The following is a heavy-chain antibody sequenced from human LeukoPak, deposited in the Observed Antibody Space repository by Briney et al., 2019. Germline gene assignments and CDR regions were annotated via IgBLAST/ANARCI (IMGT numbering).Heavy chain of an antibody. CDR1: GGSFSGYC. J-gene: IGHJ6*02. Sequence: SETLSLTCAVYGGSFSGYCWSWIRQPPGKGLEWIGEINHSGSTNYNPSLKSRVTISVDTSKNQFSLKLSSVTAADTAVYYCARGRRNVYSNYVPYYYYGMDVWGQGTTVTVSS. CDR3: ARGRRNVYSNYVPYYYYGMDV. D-gene: IGHD4-11*01. CDR2: INHSGST. V-gene: IGHV4-34*01.